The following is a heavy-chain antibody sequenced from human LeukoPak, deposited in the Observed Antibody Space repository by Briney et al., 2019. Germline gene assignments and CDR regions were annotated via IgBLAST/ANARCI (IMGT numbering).Heavy chain of an antibody. J-gene: IGHJ3*02. Sequence: GESLKISCKGSGYSFTSYWIGWVRQMPGKGLEWMGIIYPGDSDTRYSPSFQGQVTISADKSISTAYLQWSSLKALDTAMYYCATTTDRIAAAGTRAFDIWGQGTMVTVSS. D-gene: IGHD6-13*01. CDR1: GYSFTSYW. CDR3: ATTTDRIAAAGTRAFDI. V-gene: IGHV5-51*01. CDR2: IYPGDSDT.